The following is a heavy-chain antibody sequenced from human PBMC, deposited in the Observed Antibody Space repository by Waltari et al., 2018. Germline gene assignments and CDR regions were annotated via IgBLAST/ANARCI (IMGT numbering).Heavy chain of an antibody. J-gene: IGHJ4*02. CDR1: GYSISSGYY. Sequence: QVQLQESGPGLVKPSETLSLTCAVSGYSISSGYYWGWIRQPPGKGRDGIGSIYHSGSTYYNPPRKCRVTISVDTSKNQFSLKLSSVTAADTAVYYCARPGSGWQDYYFDYWGQGTLVTVSS. CDR3: ARPGSGWQDYYFDY. V-gene: IGHV4-38-2*01. CDR2: IYHSGST. D-gene: IGHD6-19*01.